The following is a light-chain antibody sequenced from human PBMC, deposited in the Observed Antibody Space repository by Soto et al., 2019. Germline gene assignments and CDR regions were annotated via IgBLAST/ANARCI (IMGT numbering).Light chain of an antibody. V-gene: IGKV2-28*01. CDR2: LGS. CDR3: MQALQTPFT. J-gene: IGKJ3*01. CDR1: QSLLHSNGYNY. Sequence: DIVVTQSPLSLPVTPGEPASISCRSSQSLLHSNGYNYLDWYLQKPGQSPQLLIYLGSNRASGVPDRLSGSGSGTDFTLKISRVEAEDVGVYYCMQALQTPFTFGPGTKVDIK.